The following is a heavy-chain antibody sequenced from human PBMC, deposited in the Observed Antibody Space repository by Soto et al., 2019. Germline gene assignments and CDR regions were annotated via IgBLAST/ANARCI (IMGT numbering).Heavy chain of an antibody. CDR1: GYTFTGYY. V-gene: IGHV1-2*04. Sequence: ASVKVSCKASGYTFTGYYMHWVRQAPGQGLEWMGWINPNSGGTNYAQKFQGWVTMTRDTSISTAYMELGRLRSDDTAVYYCARVESAGVGHFDYWGQGTLVTVSS. CDR2: INPNSGGT. CDR3: ARVESAGVGHFDY. J-gene: IGHJ4*02. D-gene: IGHD2-8*01.